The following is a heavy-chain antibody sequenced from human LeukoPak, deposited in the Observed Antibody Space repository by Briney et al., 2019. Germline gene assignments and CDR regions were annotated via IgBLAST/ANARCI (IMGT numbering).Heavy chain of an antibody. CDR2: IFYSGST. CDR3: ARTLDCSSSSCSYGMDV. Sequence: SETLSLTCAVSGGSMSGFYWSWIRQPPGKGLEWIGYIFYSGSTNYNPSLKSRVTISVDTSKHQFSLKLSSVTAADTAVYYCARTLDCSSSSCSYGMDVWGQGTTVTVPS. V-gene: IGHV4-59*08. J-gene: IGHJ6*02. CDR1: GGSMSGFY. D-gene: IGHD2-15*01.